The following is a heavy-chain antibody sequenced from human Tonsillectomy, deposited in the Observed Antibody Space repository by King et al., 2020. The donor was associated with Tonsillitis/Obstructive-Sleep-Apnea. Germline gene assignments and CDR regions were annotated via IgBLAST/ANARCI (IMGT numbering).Heavy chain of an antibody. V-gene: IGHV3-30*01. CDR3: AREGGYCSGGSCYSYAFDI. CDR2: ILYDGGNK. J-gene: IGHJ3*02. CDR1: GFSFSSYA. D-gene: IGHD2-15*01. Sequence: GQLGEAGGGVVQPGRSLRLSCAASGFSFSSYAMHWVRQAPGKGLEWVAIILYDGGNKYYADSVKGRFTISRDNSKSTLYLQMNSLRAEDTAVYYCAREGGYCSGGSCYSYAFDIWGQGTMVTVSS.